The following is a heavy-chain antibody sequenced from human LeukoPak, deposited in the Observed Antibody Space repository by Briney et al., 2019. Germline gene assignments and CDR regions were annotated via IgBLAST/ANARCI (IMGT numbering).Heavy chain of an antibody. CDR3: ARDESGSRFDY. V-gene: IGHV3-21*01. J-gene: IGHJ4*02. CDR2: ISTSSSYI. D-gene: IGHD1-26*01. CDR1: GFTFNTYG. Sequence: GGSLRLSCAASGFTFNTYGMNWVRQAPGKGLKWVSSISTSSSYIYYADSVKGRFTISRDNAKNSLYLQMSSLRGEDTAVYYCARDESGSRFDYWGQGTLVTVSS.